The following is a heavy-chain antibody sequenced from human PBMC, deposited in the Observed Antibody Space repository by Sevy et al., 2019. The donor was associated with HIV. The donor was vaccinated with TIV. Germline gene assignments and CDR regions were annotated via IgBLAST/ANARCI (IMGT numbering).Heavy chain of an antibody. Sequence: GGSLRLSCAASGFNFRNYSMTWVRQAPGKGLDWVSYISSGSGTIHYADSVKDRFTISRDNAKNSLFLQMNSLRDEDTAIYYCARPYCSGDDCYSELDYGGQGILVTVSS. V-gene: IGHV3-48*02. D-gene: IGHD2-15*01. CDR3: ARPYCSGDDCYSELDY. J-gene: IGHJ4*02. CDR2: ISSGSGTI. CDR1: GFNFRNYS.